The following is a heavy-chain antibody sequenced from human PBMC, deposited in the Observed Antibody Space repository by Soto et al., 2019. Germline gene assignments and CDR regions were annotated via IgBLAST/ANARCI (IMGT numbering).Heavy chain of an antibody. Sequence: GASVKVSCKASGYTFTSYGISWVRQAPGQGLEWMGWISAYNGNTNYAQKLHGRVTMTTDTSTSTAYMELRSLRSDDTAVYYCARGGITIFGVVTTRNYYFDYWGQGTLVTVSS. CDR2: ISAYNGNT. CDR1: GYTFTSYG. J-gene: IGHJ4*02. CDR3: ARGGITIFGVVTTRNYYFDY. D-gene: IGHD3-3*01. V-gene: IGHV1-18*04.